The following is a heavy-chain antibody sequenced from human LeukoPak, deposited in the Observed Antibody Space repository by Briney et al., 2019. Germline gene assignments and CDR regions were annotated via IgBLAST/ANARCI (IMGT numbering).Heavy chain of an antibody. D-gene: IGHD6-19*01. V-gene: IGHV4-59*08. CDR3: ARAGSGWYDYYYYYMDV. CDR2: IYYSGST. Sequence: SETLSLTCTVSGGSISSYYWSWIRQPPGKGLEWIGYIYYSGSTYYNPSLKSRVTISVDTSKNQFSLKLSSVTAADTAVYYCARAGSGWYDYYYYYMDVWGKGTTVTVSS. J-gene: IGHJ6*03. CDR1: GGSISSYY.